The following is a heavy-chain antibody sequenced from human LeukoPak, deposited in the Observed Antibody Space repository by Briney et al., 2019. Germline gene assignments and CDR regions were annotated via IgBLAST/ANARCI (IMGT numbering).Heavy chain of an antibody. J-gene: IGHJ4*02. V-gene: IGHV3-33*01. D-gene: IGHD3-16*01. Sequence: GGSLRLSCAASGFTFSNYGMHWVRQAPGKGLEWVAVIWYDGSDKYHADSVKGRFTISRDNSKNTLYLQMSSLRVEDTAVYYCARPVVLGAYLRGAYYFDSWGQGTLVTVSS. CDR1: GFTFSNYG. CDR3: ARPVVLGAYLRGAYYFDS. CDR2: IWYDGSDK.